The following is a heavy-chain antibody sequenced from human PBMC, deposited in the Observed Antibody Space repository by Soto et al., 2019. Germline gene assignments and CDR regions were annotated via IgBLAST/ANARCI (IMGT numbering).Heavy chain of an antibody. CDR3: ARSGHWVSPKGCRPADY. J-gene: IGHJ4*02. V-gene: IGHV1-69*02. D-gene: IGHD3-16*01. CDR1: GDTFSSYT. Sequence: QVQLVQSGAEVQKPGSSVKVSCKASGDTFSSYTITWVRQAPGQGPEWLGRIIPSPGIAPCAQRFQGRVTITADKATSTAYMELSSRRSDDTAVDYWARSGHWVSPKGCRPADYWGQGTLGSVSS. CDR2: IIPSPGIA.